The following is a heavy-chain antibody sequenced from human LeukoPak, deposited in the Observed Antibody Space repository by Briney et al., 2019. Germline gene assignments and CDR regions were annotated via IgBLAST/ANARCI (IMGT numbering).Heavy chain of an antibody. CDR1: GFTFSSYA. V-gene: IGHV3-23*01. D-gene: IGHD6-13*01. CDR3: AKQSSRRLDYFDY. CDR2: ISGSGGST. Sequence: GGSLRLSCAASGFTFSSYAMSWVRQAPGKGLEWVSAISGSGGSTYYADSVKGRFTISRDNSKNTLYLQMNSLRAEDMAVYYCAKQSSRRLDYFDYWGQGTLVTVSS. J-gene: IGHJ4*02.